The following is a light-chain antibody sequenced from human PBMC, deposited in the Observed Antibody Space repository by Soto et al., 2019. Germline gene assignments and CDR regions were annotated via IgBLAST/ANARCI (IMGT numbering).Light chain of an antibody. CDR3: QQYNSYPYT. CDR2: GAS. CDR1: QSISSW. V-gene: IGKV1-5*01. J-gene: IGKJ2*01. Sequence: DIQMTQSPSTLSASVGDRVTITCRASQSISSWLAWYQQQTGKAPKLLIYGASSLESGVPSRFSGSGSGTEFTLTIISLQPDDFATYYCQQYNSYPYTFGQGTKVDIK.